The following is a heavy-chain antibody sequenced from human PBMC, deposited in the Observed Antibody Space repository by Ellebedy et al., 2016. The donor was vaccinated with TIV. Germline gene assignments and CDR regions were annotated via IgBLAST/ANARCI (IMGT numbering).Heavy chain of an antibody. V-gene: IGHV1-18*01. J-gene: IGHJ4*02. Sequence: AASVKVSCKASGYTFSNYGISWVRQAPGQGLEWMGWISTYNGQTNYAQKFQGRVTMTTDTSSSTAYMDLRSLRSDDTAVYFCARDFHCSSTNCYERHSLYYFDYWGQGTLVTVSS. CDR3: ARDFHCSSTNCYERHSLYYFDY. CDR1: GYTFSNYG. D-gene: IGHD2-2*01. CDR2: ISTYNGQT.